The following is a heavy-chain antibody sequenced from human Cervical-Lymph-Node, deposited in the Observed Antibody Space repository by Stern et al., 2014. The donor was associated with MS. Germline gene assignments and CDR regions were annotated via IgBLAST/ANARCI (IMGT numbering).Heavy chain of an antibody. CDR2: NSAYGGNT. D-gene: IGHD5-12*01. J-gene: IGHJ3*02. CDR1: GYTFSTYG. CDR3: ARGGYPDAFDI. V-gene: IGHV1-18*01. Sequence: DQLVESGGEVKKPGASVKVSCKASGYTFSTYGISWVRQAPGQGLEWMGWNSAYGGNTDYAQKLQGRVTMTTDTSTSTAYMELRSLRSDDTAVYYCARGGYPDAFDIWGQGTMVTVSS.